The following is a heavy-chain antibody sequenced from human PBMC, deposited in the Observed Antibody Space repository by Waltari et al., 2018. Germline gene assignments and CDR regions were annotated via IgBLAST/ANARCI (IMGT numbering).Heavy chain of an antibody. CDR2: IYHSGST. D-gene: IGHD3-10*01. V-gene: IGHV4-4*02. CDR3: ARYYGSGSYPYFDH. Sequence: VQLQESGPGLVKPSGTLSPPCPVSCRSISSNYLLSLVRQPPGKGLEWIGEIYHSGSTNYNPSLKSRVTISVDKSKNQFSLKLSSVTAADTAVYYCARYYGSGSYPYFDHWGQGTLVTVSS. CDR1: CRSISSNYL. J-gene: IGHJ4*02.